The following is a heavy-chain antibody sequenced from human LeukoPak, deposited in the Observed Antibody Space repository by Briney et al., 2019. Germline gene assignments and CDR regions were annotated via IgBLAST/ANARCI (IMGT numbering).Heavy chain of an antibody. V-gene: IGHV3-30*02. CDR1: GFNFKSYG. J-gene: IGHJ5*02. Sequence: GGSLRLSCTTSGFNFKSYGMHWVRQAPGKGREGVACLWNDGSTKFYGDSVKGRFTVSRDTSKNTLYLQMDSLRVDDTAVYYCAKDESGALFDPWGQGTLVTVSS. D-gene: IGHD2-15*01. CDR3: AKDESGALFDP. CDR2: LWNDGSTK.